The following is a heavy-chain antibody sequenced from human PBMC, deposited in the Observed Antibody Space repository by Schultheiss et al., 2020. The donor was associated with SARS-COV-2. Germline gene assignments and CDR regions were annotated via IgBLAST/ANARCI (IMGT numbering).Heavy chain of an antibody. Sequence: SETLSLTCAVYGGSFSGYYWSWIRQPPGKGLEWIGRIYISGTTNYNPSLKSRVTISVDTSKNQSSLKLNSVAAADTAVYYCARDSSGYYYPYWYFDLWGRGTLVTVSS. CDR3: ARDSSGYYYPYWYFDL. D-gene: IGHD3-22*01. CDR2: IYISGTT. J-gene: IGHJ2*01. CDR1: GGSFSGYY. V-gene: IGHV4-59*10.